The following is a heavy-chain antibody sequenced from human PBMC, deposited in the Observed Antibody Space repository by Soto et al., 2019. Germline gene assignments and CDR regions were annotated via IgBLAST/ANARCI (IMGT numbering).Heavy chain of an antibody. CDR2: ISGSGGST. Sequence: RRLSCAASGFTFSSYAMSWVRQAPGKGLEWVSAISGSGGSTYYADSVKGRFTISRDNSKNTLYLQMNSLRAEDTAVYYCAKGLGITIFGVVTPNWFDPWGQGTLVTVSS. J-gene: IGHJ5*02. D-gene: IGHD3-3*01. V-gene: IGHV3-23*01. CDR1: GFTFSSYA. CDR3: AKGLGITIFGVVTPNWFDP.